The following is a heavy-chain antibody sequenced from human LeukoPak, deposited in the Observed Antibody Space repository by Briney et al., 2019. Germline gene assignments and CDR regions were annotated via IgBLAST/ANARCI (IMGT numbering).Heavy chain of an antibody. CDR2: ISVSGTI. Sequence: GGSLRLSCTASGFRFGGYSIHWVRQAPGKGLEWLSYISVSGTIHADSVMGRVTVSRDNAKNSLYLRMNSLRAEDTAVYYCARIRGSTLPISYMDVWGKGTTVTVSS. CDR3: ARIRGSTLPISYMDV. D-gene: IGHD6-13*01. V-gene: IGHV3-48*04. J-gene: IGHJ6*03. CDR1: GFRFGGYS.